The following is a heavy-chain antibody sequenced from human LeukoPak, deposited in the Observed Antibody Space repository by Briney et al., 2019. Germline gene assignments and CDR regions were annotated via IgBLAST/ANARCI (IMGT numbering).Heavy chain of an antibody. J-gene: IGHJ4*02. CDR2: IYHSGST. D-gene: IGHD3-16*01. CDR3: ARTYDYDSIDYYFDY. V-gene: IGHV4-59*08. Sequence: SETLSLTCTVSDDSISSNYWSWIRQPPGKGLEWVGYIYHSGSTRYNPSLKSRVTISVDMSKNQFSLKLSSVTAADTAIYYCARTYDYDSIDYYFDYWGQGTRVTVSS. CDR1: DDSISSNY.